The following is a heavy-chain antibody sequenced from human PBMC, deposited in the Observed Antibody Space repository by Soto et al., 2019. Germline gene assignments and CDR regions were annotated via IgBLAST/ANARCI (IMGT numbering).Heavy chain of an antibody. CDR3: ARDRGYSSSWTRRNNWFDP. CDR2: TYYRSKWYN. CDR1: GDSVSSNSAA. Sequence: SQTLSLTCAISGDSVSSNSAAWNWIRQSPSRGLEWLGRTYYRSKWYNDYAVSVKSRITINPDTSKNQFSLQLNSVTPEDTAVYYCARDRGYSSSWTRRNNWFDPRGQGTLVTVSS. J-gene: IGHJ5*02. D-gene: IGHD6-13*01. V-gene: IGHV6-1*01.